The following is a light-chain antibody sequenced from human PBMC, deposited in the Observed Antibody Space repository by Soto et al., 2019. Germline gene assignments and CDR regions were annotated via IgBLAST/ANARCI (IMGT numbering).Light chain of an antibody. Sequence: EIVMTQSPATLSVSPGERATLSCRASQSVRSNLAWYQQKLGQAPRLLIYGASTRATGVPARFSGSGSGTEFILTISSLQSEDFAVYYCQQYNNWPPLTFGGGTKVEIK. J-gene: IGKJ4*01. V-gene: IGKV3-15*01. CDR3: QQYNNWPPLT. CDR1: QSVRSN. CDR2: GAS.